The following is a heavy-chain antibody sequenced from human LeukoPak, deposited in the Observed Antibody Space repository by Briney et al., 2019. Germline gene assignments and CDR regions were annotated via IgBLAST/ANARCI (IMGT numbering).Heavy chain of an antibody. CDR2: ISDSVGGT. V-gene: IGHV3-23*01. D-gene: IGHD3-16*01. Sequence: PGGSLRLSCAASGFTFSSYAMSWVRQAPGKGLDWVALISDSVGGTYYADSVKGRFTISRDNSKNTVYLELDSVTVEDMGLYYCAKDSGLYSYPADLDHWGQGTRVTVSS. CDR1: GFTFSSYA. CDR3: AKDSGLYSYPADLDH. J-gene: IGHJ4*02.